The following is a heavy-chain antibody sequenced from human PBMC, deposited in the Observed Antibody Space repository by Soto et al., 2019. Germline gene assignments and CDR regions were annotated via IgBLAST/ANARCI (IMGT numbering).Heavy chain of an antibody. J-gene: IGHJ4*02. CDR2: IKQDGSEK. D-gene: IGHD3-3*01. V-gene: IGHV3-7*01. Sequence: EVQLVESGGGLVQPGGSLRLSCAASGFTFSSYWMSWVRQAPGKGLEWVANIKQDGSEKYYVDSVKGRFTISRDNAKNSLYLQMSSLRAEDTAVYYCARVGYYDFWSGYFEYWGQGTLVTVSS. CDR3: ARVGYYDFWSGYFEY. CDR1: GFTFSSYW.